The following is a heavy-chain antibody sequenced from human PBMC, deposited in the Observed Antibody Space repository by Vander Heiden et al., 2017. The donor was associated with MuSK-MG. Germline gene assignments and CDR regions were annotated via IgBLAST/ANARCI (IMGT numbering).Heavy chain of an antibody. V-gene: IGHV4-38-2*02. CDR1: GYSISSGYY. CDR2: IYHSGST. J-gene: IGHJ4*02. CDR3: ARRVSWLGLDY. Sequence: QVQLQESGPGLVKPSETLSLTCTVSGYSISSGYYWGWIRQPPGKGLEWIGSIYHSGSTYDNPSLKSRVTISVDTSKNQFSLKMSSVTAADTAVYYGARRVSWLGLDYWCQGTLVTVSS. D-gene: IGHD6-19*01.